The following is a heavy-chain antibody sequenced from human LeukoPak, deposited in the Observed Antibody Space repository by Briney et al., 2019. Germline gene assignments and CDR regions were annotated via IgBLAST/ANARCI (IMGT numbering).Heavy chain of an antibody. Sequence: ASVKVSCKASGYTFTSDYIHWVRQAPGQALEWMGIINPSGGSTSYAQKFQGRVTMTRDTSTSTVYMELSSLRSEDTAVYCCARAISRWFDPWGQGTLVTVSS. CDR2: INPSGGST. V-gene: IGHV1-46*01. J-gene: IGHJ5*02. CDR1: GYTFTSDY. CDR3: ARAISRWFDP.